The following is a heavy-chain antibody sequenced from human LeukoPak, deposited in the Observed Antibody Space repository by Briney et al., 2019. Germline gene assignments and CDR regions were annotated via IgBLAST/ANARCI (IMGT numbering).Heavy chain of an antibody. CDR3: ASDLHGSGPWDWFDP. CDR1: GGSISSYY. Sequence: SETLSLTCTVSGGSISSYYWSWIRQSAGRGLEWIGRIYTSGSTNYNPSLKSRVTMSLDTSKNLFSLKLASVTAADTAVYYCASDLHGSGPWDWFDPWGQRTLVTVSS. V-gene: IGHV4-4*07. CDR2: IYTSGST. D-gene: IGHD3-10*01. J-gene: IGHJ5*02.